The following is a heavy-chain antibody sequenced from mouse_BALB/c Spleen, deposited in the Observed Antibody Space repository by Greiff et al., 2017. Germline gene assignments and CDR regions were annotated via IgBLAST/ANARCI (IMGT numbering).Heavy chain of an antibody. CDR1: GFSLTSYG. J-gene: IGHJ2*01. D-gene: IGHD2-4*01. V-gene: IGHV2-9*02. Sequence: VNVVESGPGLVAPSQSLSITCTVSGFSLTSYGVHWVRQPPGKGLEWLGVIWAGGSTNYNSALMSRLSISKDNSKSQVFLKMNSLQTDDTAMYYCARETMRGYFDYWGQGTTLTVSS. CDR2: IWAGGST. CDR3: ARETMRGYFDY.